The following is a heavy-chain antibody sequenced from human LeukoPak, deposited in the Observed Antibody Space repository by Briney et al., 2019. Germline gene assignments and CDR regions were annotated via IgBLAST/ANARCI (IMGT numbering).Heavy chain of an antibody. CDR2: IYPRDSDT. J-gene: IGHJ3*02. V-gene: IGHV5-51*01. CDR1: GYGFTSYW. CDR3: ARGGAVERYCSSTSCYWVDAFDI. D-gene: IGHD2-2*01. Sequence: GASPQISSKGSGYGFTSYWVAWVRQMPGKGREWMGIIYPRDSDTRYSPSFQGQVTISADKSINSAYLQWTCLKAADTAMYYCARGGAVERYCSSTSCYWVDAFDIWGQGTMVTVSS.